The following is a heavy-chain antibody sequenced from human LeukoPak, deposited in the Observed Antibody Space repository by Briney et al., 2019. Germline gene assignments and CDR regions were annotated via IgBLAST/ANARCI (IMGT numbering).Heavy chain of an antibody. CDR2: ISEDGSRK. J-gene: IGHJ4*02. CDR3: AGGYYAGY. D-gene: IGHD2-2*01. CDR1: GFTFSNYW. V-gene: IGHV3-7*04. Sequence: GGSLSLSCVGSGFTFSNYWINWVRQAPGKGLEWVGNISEDGSRKNYADSVKGRFTISRDNSKNSLYLQMDSLRAEDTALYYCAGGYYAGYWGQGTQVTVSS.